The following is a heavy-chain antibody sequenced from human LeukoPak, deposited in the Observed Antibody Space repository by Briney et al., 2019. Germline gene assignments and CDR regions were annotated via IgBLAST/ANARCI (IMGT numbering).Heavy chain of an antibody. CDR2: ISGSGGST. V-gene: IGHV3-23*01. CDR3: AKDSSLGVVVPAASGY. J-gene: IGHJ4*02. D-gene: IGHD2-2*01. Sequence: GGSLRLSCAASGFTFSSYAMSWVRQAPGKGLEWVSAISGSGGSTYYADSVKGRFTISRDNSKNTLYLQMNSLRAEDTAVYYCAKDSSLGVVVPAASGYWGQETLVTVSS. CDR1: GFTFSSYA.